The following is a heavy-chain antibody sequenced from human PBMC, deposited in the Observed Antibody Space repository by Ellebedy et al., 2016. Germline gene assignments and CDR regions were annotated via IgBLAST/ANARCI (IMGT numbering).Heavy chain of an antibody. D-gene: IGHD3-10*01. CDR2: INHSGST. J-gene: IGHJ3*02. Sequence: GSLRLSXAVYGGSFSGYYWSWIRQPPGKGLEWIGEINHSGSTNYNPSLKSRVTISVDTSKNQFSLKLSSVTAADTAVYYCARDGEGTMVRGSDAFDIWGQGTMVTVSS. V-gene: IGHV4-34*01. CDR3: ARDGEGTMVRGSDAFDI. CDR1: GGSFSGYY.